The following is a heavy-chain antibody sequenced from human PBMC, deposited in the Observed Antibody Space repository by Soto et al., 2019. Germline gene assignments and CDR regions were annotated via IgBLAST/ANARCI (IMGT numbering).Heavy chain of an antibody. Sequence: QVQLQESGPGLVKPSETLSHTCTVSGGSISSYYWSWIRQPPGKGLEWIGYIYYSGSTNYNPSLKSRVTISVDTSKNQFSLKLSSVTAADTAVYYCARASQRLLPGWFDPWGQGTLVTVSS. J-gene: IGHJ5*02. CDR2: IYYSGST. CDR3: ARASQRLLPGWFDP. V-gene: IGHV4-59*01. D-gene: IGHD2-15*01. CDR1: GGSISSYY.